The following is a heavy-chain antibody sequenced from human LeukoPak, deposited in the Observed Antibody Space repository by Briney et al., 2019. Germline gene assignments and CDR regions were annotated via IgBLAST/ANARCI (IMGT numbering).Heavy chain of an antibody. CDR3: ARVGSSGWYHDY. D-gene: IGHD6-19*01. CDR2: ISSSSTI. CDR1: GFTFSSYS. J-gene: IGHJ4*02. V-gene: IGHV3-48*01. Sequence: GGSLRLSCAASGFTFSSYSMKWVRQAPGKGLEWVSYISSSSTIYYAGSVKGRFTISRDNAKNSLYLQMNSLRAEDTAVYYCARVGSSGWYHDYWGQGTLVTVSS.